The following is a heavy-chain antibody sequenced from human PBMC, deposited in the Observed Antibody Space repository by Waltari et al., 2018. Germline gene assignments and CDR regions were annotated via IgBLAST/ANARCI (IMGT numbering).Heavy chain of an antibody. J-gene: IGHJ4*02. CDR3: AGGGGYLHEH. V-gene: IGHV3-7*01. CDR1: GLPFRSLW. CDR2: IKQDGSER. Sequence: EVQLVESGGGLVQPGGSLSLSCAAFGLPFRSLWMTWVRQAPGKGLEWVAIIKQDGSERHYVDSVNGRFTISRDNAKNSLYLEMNGLRAEDTAVYYCAGGGGYLHEHWGQGTLVTVSS. D-gene: IGHD5-12*01.